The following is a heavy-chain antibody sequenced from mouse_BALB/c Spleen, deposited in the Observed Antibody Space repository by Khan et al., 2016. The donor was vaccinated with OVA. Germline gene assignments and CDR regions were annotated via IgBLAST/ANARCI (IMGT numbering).Heavy chain of an antibody. V-gene: IGHV1-77*01. CDR2: ISPGSGDT. D-gene: IGHD1-2*01. Sequence: QVQLQQSGAELARPGASVKLSCKASGYTFTDYYINWVKQRTGQGLEWIGEISPGSGDTYYNERFKGKATLTADKSYSTAYMQLSSLTSEASAVYFGARRNYFGYTFAYWGQGTLVTVSA. J-gene: IGHJ3*01. CDR3: ARRNYFGYTFAY. CDR1: GYTFTDYY.